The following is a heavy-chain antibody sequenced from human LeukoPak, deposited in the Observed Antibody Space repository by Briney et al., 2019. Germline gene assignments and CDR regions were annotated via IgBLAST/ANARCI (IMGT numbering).Heavy chain of an antibody. D-gene: IGHD4-11*01. CDR3: ARYSNYGGTLDY. CDR2: IYYSGDT. Sequence: PSETLSLTCTVSSDSFSGGVYYWSWIRHLPGEGLEWIGYIYYSGDTFYNPSLKSRVTISMDTSKDQFSLRLSSVTVADTALYYCARYSNYGGTLDYWGQGTLVTVSS. V-gene: IGHV4-31*03. J-gene: IGHJ4*02. CDR1: SDSFSGGVYY.